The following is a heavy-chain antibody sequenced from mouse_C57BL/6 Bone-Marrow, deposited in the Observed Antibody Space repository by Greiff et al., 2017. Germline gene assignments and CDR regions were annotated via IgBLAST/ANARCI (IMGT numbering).Heavy chain of an antibody. CDR2: IDPSDSYP. V-gene: IGHV1-69*01. Sequence: QVQLQQPGAELVMPGASVKLSCKASGYTFTSYWMHWVKQRPGQGLEWIGEIDPSDSYPNYNQKFKGKSTLTVDKSSSTAYIQISSLTSEDSAVYYCARGGWLRFAYWGQGTLVTVSA. D-gene: IGHD2-3*01. J-gene: IGHJ3*01. CDR1: GYTFTSYW. CDR3: ARGGWLRFAY.